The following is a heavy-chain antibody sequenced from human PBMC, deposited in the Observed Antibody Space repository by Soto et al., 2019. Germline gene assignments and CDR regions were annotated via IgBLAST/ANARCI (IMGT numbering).Heavy chain of an antibody. CDR3: AKALPAAAVGPTLFDY. V-gene: IGHV3-23*01. Sequence: GGSLRLSCAASGFPFSSYAMSWVRQAPGKGLEWVSRINGSTVSTYYADSVKGRFTISRDNSKNTVYMQMNSLRAEDTAEYYCAKALPAAAVGPTLFDYWGQGTLVTVSS. J-gene: IGHJ4*02. CDR2: INGSTVST. CDR1: GFPFSSYA. D-gene: IGHD6-13*01.